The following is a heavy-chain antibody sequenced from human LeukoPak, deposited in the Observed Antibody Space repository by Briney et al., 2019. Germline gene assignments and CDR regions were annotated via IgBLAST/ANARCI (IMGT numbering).Heavy chain of an antibody. V-gene: IGHV4-38-2*02. J-gene: IGHJ4*02. CDR2: IYHSGST. CDR3: VRVDNGGNYFDY. D-gene: IGHD4-23*01. Sequence: SETLSLTCTVSGYSISSGHYWGWIRQPPGKGLEWIGSIYHSGSTYHNPSLKTRLTIPADTSRNQLSLRLSSVAAADTAVYYCVRVDNGGNYFDYWGQGTLVTVSS. CDR1: GYSISSGHY.